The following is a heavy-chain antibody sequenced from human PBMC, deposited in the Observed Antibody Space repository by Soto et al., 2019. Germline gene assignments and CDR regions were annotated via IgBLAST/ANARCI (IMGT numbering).Heavy chain of an antibody. CDR3: ARRGVLPDY. D-gene: IGHD3-10*01. CDR1: GYTFTNYG. Sequence: QVQLVQSGAEVKKPGASVKVSCKASGYTFTNYGITWVRQATGQGLEWMGWISADNGITSYTQKLQGRVTMTTDTSTNTAYMELRSLTSDDTAVYYCARRGVLPDYWGQGTLVTVSS. J-gene: IGHJ4*02. CDR2: ISADNGIT. V-gene: IGHV1-18*01.